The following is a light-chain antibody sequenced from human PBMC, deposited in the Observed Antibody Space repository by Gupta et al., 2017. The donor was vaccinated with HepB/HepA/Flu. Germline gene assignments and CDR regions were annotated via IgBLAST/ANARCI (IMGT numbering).Light chain of an antibody. Sequence: DIVITQSPASLAVSVGGRATINCNASQSILYSSNNKNYLAWYQQKPGQPPKPLIYWASSRESGVPDRFSGSGSGTDFTLTITSLQAEDVAIYYCQQYYSTPRTFGQGTKVEIK. CDR2: WAS. CDR1: QSILYSSNNKNY. CDR3: QQYYSTPRT. J-gene: IGKJ1*01. V-gene: IGKV4-1*01.